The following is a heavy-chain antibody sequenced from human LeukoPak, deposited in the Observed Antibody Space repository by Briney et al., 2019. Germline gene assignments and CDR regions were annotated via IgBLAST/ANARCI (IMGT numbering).Heavy chain of an antibody. CDR2: INPNSGGT. CDR1: GYTFTGYY. CDR3: ARVSYYDSSGYRAHNWFDP. D-gene: IGHD3-22*01. V-gene: IGHV1-2*02. Sequence: ASVKVSCKASGYTFTGYYMHWVRQAPGQGLEWMGWINPNSGGTNYAQKFQGRVTMTRDTSISTAYMELSRLRSDDTAVYYCARVSYYDSSGYRAHNWFDPWGQGTLVTVSS. J-gene: IGHJ5*02.